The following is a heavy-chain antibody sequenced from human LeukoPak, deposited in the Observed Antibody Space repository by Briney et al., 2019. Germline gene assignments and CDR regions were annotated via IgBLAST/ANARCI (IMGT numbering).Heavy chain of an antibody. CDR1: GFTFSSYW. CDR3: ARDYDSFDY. Sequence: GGSLRLSCAASGFTFSSYWMHWVRQAPGKGLVWVSRNSDGSSTSYTDSVKGRFTISRDNAKNTLYLQMNSLRAEDTAVHYCARDYDSFDYWGQGTLVTVSS. J-gene: IGHJ4*02. V-gene: IGHV3-74*01. D-gene: IGHD5-12*01. CDR2: NSDGSST.